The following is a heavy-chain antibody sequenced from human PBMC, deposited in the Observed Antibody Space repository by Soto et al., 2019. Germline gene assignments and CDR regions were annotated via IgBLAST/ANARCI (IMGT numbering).Heavy chain of an antibody. J-gene: IGHJ1*01. Sequence: QVQLQESGPGLVKPSQTLSLTCTVSGASINSDDYFWSWIRQHPGKGLEWIGYIYYSGSTYYNPSLKSRLTISVDTSKSQFSLKLSSVTAADTAVYYCASQRRTSGRFFHHWGQGTLVTVSS. CDR2: IYYSGST. V-gene: IGHV4-31*03. D-gene: IGHD6-19*01. CDR3: ASQRRTSGRFFHH. CDR1: GASINSDDYF.